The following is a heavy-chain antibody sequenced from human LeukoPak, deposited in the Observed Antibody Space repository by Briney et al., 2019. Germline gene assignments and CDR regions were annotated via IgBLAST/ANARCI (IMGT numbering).Heavy chain of an antibody. D-gene: IGHD2-15*01. J-gene: IGHJ4*02. CDR2: IIPIFGTA. CDR3: ARDRMGQGALDY. V-gene: IGHV1-69*13. Sequence: GASVKVSCKASGGTFSSYAISWVRQAPGQGLEWMGGIIPIFGTANYAQKFQGRVTITADESTSTAYMELSSLRSEDTAVYYCARDRMGQGALDYWGQGTLVTVSS. CDR1: GGTFSSYA.